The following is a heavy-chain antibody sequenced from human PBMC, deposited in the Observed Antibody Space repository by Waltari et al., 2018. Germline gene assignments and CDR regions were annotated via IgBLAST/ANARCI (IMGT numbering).Heavy chain of an antibody. CDR2: INHSGRT. Sequence: QVQLQQWGAGLLKPSETLSLTCAVYGGSFSGYYWSWIRQPPGKGLEWIGEINHSGRTNYNPSLKSRVTISVDTSKNQFSLKLSSVTAADTAVYYCARAVSNINLGWFDPWGQGTLVTVSS. V-gene: IGHV4-34*01. CDR3: ARAVSNINLGWFDP. D-gene: IGHD2-15*01. CDR1: GGSFSGYY. J-gene: IGHJ5*02.